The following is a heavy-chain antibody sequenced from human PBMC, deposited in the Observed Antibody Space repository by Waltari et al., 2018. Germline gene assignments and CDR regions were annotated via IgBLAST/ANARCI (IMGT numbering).Heavy chain of an antibody. J-gene: IGHJ4*02. Sequence: DVYLAESGGGLVQPGWSLRLSCAASGFALRMYSMSWVRQAPGEGLGWVANIKFDGTGQYYLDSVAGRFTISRDNTKNALYLQMDRLRDDDTAVYYCARGSADFVRFWDSWGQGTLVTVSS. D-gene: IGHD3-10*01. V-gene: IGHV3-7*03. CDR2: IKFDGTGQ. CDR1: GFALRMYS. CDR3: ARGSADFVRFWDS.